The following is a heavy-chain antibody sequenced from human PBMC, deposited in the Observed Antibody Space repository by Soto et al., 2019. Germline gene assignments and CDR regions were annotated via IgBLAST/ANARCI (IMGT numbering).Heavy chain of an antibody. J-gene: IGHJ5*02. CDR2: IIPIFGTA. D-gene: IGHD4-17*01. CDR1: GGTFSSYA. Sequence: SVKVSCKAAGGTFSSYAISWVRQAPGQGLEWMGGIIPIFGTANYAQKFQGRVTITADESTSTAYMELSSLRSEDTAVYYCARGPRATVVTANWFDPWGQGTLVTVSS. V-gene: IGHV1-69*01. CDR3: ARGPRATVVTANWFDP.